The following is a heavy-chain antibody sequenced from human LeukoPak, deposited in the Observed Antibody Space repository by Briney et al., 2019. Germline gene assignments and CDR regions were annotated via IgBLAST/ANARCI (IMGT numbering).Heavy chain of an antibody. V-gene: IGHV1-58*01. D-gene: IGHD3-10*01. Sequence: SVKVSCKASGFTFTSSAVQLVLQARGPRLEWIGWIDVGSGRTNYAQKFQERVAITRDMSTSTAYMELSRLRSEDTAVYYCAADKWFGETENAFDIWGQGTMVTVSS. CDR2: IDVGSGRT. J-gene: IGHJ3*02. CDR3: AADKWFGETENAFDI. CDR1: GFTFTSSA.